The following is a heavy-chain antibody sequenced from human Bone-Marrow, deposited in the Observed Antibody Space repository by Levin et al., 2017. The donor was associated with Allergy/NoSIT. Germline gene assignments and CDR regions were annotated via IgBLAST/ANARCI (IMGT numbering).Heavy chain of an antibody. CDR2: TDRSGSTT. CDR1: GFTFSTYE. J-gene: IGHJ6*02. CDR3: VRDWPQDYGMDV. V-gene: IGHV3-48*03. Sequence: HAGGSLRLSCAASGFTFSTYEMNWVRQAPGKGLEWVSYTDRSGSTTYYADSVKGRFTISRDNAGNSLYLQMNSLRAEDTAVYYCVRDWPQDYGMDVWGQGTTVTVS.